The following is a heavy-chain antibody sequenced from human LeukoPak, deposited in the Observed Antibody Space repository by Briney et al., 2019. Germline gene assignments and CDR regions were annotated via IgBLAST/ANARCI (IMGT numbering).Heavy chain of an antibody. CDR2: IYSDNT. D-gene: IGHD4/OR15-4a*01. CDR1: GFTVSSNS. J-gene: IGHJ4*02. CDR3: ARRAGAYSHPYDY. V-gene: IGHV3-53*01. Sequence: GGSLRLSCTVSGFTVSSNSMSWVRQAPGKGLEWVSFIYSDNTHYSDSVKGRFTISRDNSKNTLYLQMNSLRAEDTAVYYCARRAGAYSHPYDYWGQGTLLTVSS.